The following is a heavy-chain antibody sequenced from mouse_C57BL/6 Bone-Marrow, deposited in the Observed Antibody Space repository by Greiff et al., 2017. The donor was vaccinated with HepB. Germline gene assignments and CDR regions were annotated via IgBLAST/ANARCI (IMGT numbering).Heavy chain of an antibody. CDR1: GYTFTDYY. CDR2: INPNNGGT. D-gene: IGHD1-1*01. CDR3: ARKLRSDY. V-gene: IGHV1-26*01. Sequence: EVQLQQSGPELVKPGASVKISCKASGYTFTDYYMNWVKQSHGKSLEWIGDINPNNGGTSYNQKFKGKATLTVDTSSSTAYMELRSLTSEDSAVYYCARKLRSDYWGQGTTLTVSS. J-gene: IGHJ2*01.